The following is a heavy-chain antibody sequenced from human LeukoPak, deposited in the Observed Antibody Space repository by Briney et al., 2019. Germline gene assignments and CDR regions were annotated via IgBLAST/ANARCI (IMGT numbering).Heavy chain of an antibody. J-gene: IGHJ4*02. D-gene: IGHD5-12*01. CDR1: GYRFTGYY. CDR2: INPNSGGT. Sequence: ASVKVSCKASGYRFTGYYMHCVRQAPGQGLEWMGWINPNSGGTNYAQKFQGRVTMTRDTSISTAYMELSRLRSDDTAVYYCARDRAVATIGGVDYWGQGTLVTVSP. CDR3: ARDRAVATIGGVDY. V-gene: IGHV1-2*02.